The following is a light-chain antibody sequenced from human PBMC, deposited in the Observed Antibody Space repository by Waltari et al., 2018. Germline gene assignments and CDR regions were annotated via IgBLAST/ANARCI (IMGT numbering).Light chain of an antibody. Sequence: QSALTQPASVSGSPGQPITISCTGTSSDIGRYDLVPWYQKHPGKAPKLIIYQVSNRPSGVSDRFSGSKSGNTASLTISGLQAEDEADYSCCSSVGSSSFVVFGGGTKLTVL. V-gene: IGLV2-23*02. CDR1: SSDIGRYDL. CDR2: QVS. J-gene: IGLJ2*01. CDR3: CSSVGSSSFVV.